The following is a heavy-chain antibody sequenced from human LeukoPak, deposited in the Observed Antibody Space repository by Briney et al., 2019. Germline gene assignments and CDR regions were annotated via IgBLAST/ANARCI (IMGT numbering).Heavy chain of an antibody. CDR3: ARLLFCGCDLHSGGYFGY. V-gene: IGHV5-51*01. J-gene: IGHJ4*02. Sequence: GESLKISCKGSGYSFTSYWIGWVRQMPGKGLEWMGIIYPGDSDTRYSPSFQGQVTISADKSISTAYLQWSSLQASDTTMYYSARLLFCGCDLHSGGYFGYWGQGTLVTVSS. CDR1: GYSFTSYW. D-gene: IGHD2-21*02. CDR2: IYPGDSDT.